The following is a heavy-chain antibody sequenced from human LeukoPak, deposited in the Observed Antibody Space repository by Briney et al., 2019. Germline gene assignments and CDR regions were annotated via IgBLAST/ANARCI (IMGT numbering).Heavy chain of an antibody. D-gene: IGHD6-19*01. CDR2: ISGSGGST. CDR3: AKGQWAVAGADYFDY. V-gene: IGHV3-23*01. J-gene: IGHJ4*02. Sequence: GGSLRLSCAASGFTFSSYAMSWVRQAPGKGLEWVSAISGSGGSTYYAGSVKGRFTISRDNSKNTLYLQMNSLRAEDTAVYYCAKGQWAVAGADYFDYWGQGTLVTVSS. CDR1: GFTFSSYA.